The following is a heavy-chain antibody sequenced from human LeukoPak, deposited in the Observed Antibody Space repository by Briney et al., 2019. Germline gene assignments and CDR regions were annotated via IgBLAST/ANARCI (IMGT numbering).Heavy chain of an antibody. CDR3: DYYECSCYLYGADY. J-gene: IGHJ4*02. Sequence: SETLSLTCTASGGSISSSSYYWGWIPQPPGKGLEWIGSIYYSGSTYYNPSHKSRFTISVATTKNQFYLKLSSVTAADTAVYYCDYYECSCYLYGADYWGQGPLVSVSS. V-gene: IGHV4-39*01. CDR1: GGSISSSSYY. CDR2: IYYSGST. D-gene: IGHD3-22*01.